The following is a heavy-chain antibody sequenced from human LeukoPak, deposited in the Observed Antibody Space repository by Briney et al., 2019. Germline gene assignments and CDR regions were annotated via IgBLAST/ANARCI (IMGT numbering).Heavy chain of an antibody. CDR3: VKYIAVPGEQLLGDY. J-gene: IGHJ4*02. CDR2: INPRDGGT. D-gene: IGHD6-19*01. CDR1: GFIFSNYA. V-gene: IGHV3-23*01. Sequence: GGSLRLSCAASGFIFSNYAMAWVRQAPGKGLEWVSGINPRDGGTVYADSVRCRFTISRDNSKYTLYLQMNSLRVEDTALYYCVKYIAVPGEQLLGDYWGQGTLVTVSS.